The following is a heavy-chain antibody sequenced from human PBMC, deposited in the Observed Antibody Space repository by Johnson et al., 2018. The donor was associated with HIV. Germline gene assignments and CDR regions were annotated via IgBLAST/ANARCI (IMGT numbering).Heavy chain of an antibody. D-gene: IGHD4-23*01. CDR1: GFTFSIYA. Sequence: VQLVESGGGLVKPGGSLRLSCAASGFTFSIYAMIWVRQAPGKGLEWVSVIYSGGSTYYADSVKGRFTISRDSSKNTLYLQMTSLRAEDTAMYFCARGGYGGILDTVDLWGQGTMVTVSS. CDR3: ARGGYGGILDTVDL. CDR2: IYSGGST. J-gene: IGHJ3*01. V-gene: IGHV3-66*02.